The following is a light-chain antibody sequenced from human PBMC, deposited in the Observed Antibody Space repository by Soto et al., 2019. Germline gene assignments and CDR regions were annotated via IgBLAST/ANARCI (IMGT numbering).Light chain of an antibody. CDR1: QTISHF. CDR3: QQSYSTPIT. J-gene: IGKJ5*01. Sequence: DIQMTQSPSSLSASVGDRVTITCRASQTISHFLNWYQQKPGKAPKLLMYAASTLQSGVPSRFSGSGSGTDFTLTISSLQPEDFATYYCQQSYSTPITFGQGTRLEIK. CDR2: AAS. V-gene: IGKV1-39*01.